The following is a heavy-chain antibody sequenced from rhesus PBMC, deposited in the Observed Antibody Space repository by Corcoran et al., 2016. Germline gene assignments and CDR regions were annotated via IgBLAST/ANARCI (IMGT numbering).Heavy chain of an antibody. CDR2: MSNTGHS. D-gene: IGHD2-2*01. V-gene: IGHV4-127*01. J-gene: IGHJ4*01. CDR1: GYSISSGYG. CDR3: ARMRGCTSTTGYGGYFDY. Sequence: QVQLQESGPGLVKPSETLALTCAVSGYSISSGYGWSWIRQSPGKGLPGIGYMSNTGHSNYPPSLQNRVPISRVTYTNPFSLKLSSVTAADTAVHYCARMRGCTSTTGYGGYFDYWGQGVLVTVSS.